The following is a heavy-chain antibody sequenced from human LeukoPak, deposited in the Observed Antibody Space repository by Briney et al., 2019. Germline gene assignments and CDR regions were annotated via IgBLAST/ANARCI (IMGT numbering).Heavy chain of an antibody. CDR1: GYSISSGYY. CDR2: TYHSGGT. J-gene: IGHJ4*02. D-gene: IGHD3-10*01. Sequence: SETLSLTCAVSGYSISSGYYWGWIRRPPGKGLEWIGSTYHSGGTYYNPSHKSRITISVDTSKNQFSLKLTSVTAADTAVYYCARQRGSGTYSAYYLDSWGQGTLVTVSS. CDR3: ARQRGSGTYSAYYLDS. V-gene: IGHV4-38-2*01.